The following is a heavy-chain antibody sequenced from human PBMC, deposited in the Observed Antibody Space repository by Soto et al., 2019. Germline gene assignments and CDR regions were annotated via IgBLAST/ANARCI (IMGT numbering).Heavy chain of an antibody. CDR2: IYPSDSDT. CDR1: GYNFAGYW. J-gene: IGHJ4*02. V-gene: IGHV5-51*01. D-gene: IGHD3-3*01. Sequence: PGESLKISCKGSGYNFAGYWIAWVRQMPGKGLELMGIIYPSDSDTRYRPSFQGQVTISADKSISSAYLQWSSLRVSDTAMYYCARGGVSTRPFDYWGQGTPVTVSS. CDR3: ARGGVSTRPFDY.